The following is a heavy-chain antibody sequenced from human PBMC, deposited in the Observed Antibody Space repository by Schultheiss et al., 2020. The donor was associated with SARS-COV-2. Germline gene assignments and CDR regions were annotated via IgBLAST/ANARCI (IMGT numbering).Heavy chain of an antibody. CDR2: IYYSGST. J-gene: IGHJ4*02. CDR1: GGSIDTSSYF. D-gene: IGHD5-24*01. Sequence: SETLSLICNVSGGSIDTSSYFWGWIRQTPGKGLEWIGYIYYSGSTYYNPSLKSRVTISVDRSKNQFSLKLSSVTAADTAVYYCARVGVVEMATIVDYWGQGTLVTVSS. V-gene: IGHV4-61*05. CDR3: ARVGVVEMATIVDY.